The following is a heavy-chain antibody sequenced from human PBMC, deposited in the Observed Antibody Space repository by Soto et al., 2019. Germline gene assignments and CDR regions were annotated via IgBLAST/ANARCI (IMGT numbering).Heavy chain of an antibody. CDR1: GGSISSSSYY. D-gene: IGHD2-21*02. Sequence: SETLSLTCTVSGGSISSSSYYWGWIRQPPGKGLEWIGCIYYSGSTYYNPSLKSRVTISVDTSKNQFSLNLTSVTAADTAVYFCAREDDGGDSLDVWGQGTTVTVSS. J-gene: IGHJ6*02. V-gene: IGHV4-39*07. CDR2: IYYSGST. CDR3: AREDDGGDSLDV.